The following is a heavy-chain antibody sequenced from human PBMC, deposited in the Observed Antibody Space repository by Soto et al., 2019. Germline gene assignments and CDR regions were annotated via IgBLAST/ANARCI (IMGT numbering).Heavy chain of an antibody. D-gene: IGHD6-13*01. CDR2: INPNSGDT. Sequence: SVKVSFKASGYTLSDYYLQWVRQAPGQGLEWMGWINPNSGDTNYAQKFQGRVTLTRDTSINTAYMELTSLKLDDTAVYYCAREGGGIAAAGAGDDSFDIWGQGTMVTVSS. J-gene: IGHJ3*02. V-gene: IGHV1-2*02. CDR3: AREGGGIAAAGAGDDSFDI. CDR1: GYTLSDYY.